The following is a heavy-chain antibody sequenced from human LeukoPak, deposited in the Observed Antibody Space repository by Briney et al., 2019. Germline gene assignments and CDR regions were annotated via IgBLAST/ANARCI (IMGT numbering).Heavy chain of an antibody. J-gene: IGHJ4*02. D-gene: IGHD6-19*01. CDR2: ISSSGSTI. CDR3: ASYREEQWLFDY. V-gene: IGHV3-48*03. CDR1: GFTFSSYE. Sequence: GGSLRLSCAASGFTFSSYEMNWVRQAPGKGLEWVSYISSSGSTIYYADSVKGRFTISRDNAKNSLYLQMNSLRAEDTAVYYCASYREEQWLFDYWGQGTLVTVSS.